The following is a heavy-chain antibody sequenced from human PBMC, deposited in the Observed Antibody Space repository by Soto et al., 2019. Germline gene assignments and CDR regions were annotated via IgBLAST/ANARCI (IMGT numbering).Heavy chain of an antibody. Sequence: SETLSLTCSVSGAALDSGNYYWSWIRQVPGKGLEWIGHIYVTGAVDYNPSLRDRITISQDTSERQFSLNLRLVTAADTAVYYCARLRIATNNYKWFDPWGQGTLVTASS. CDR1: GAALDSGNYY. V-gene: IGHV4-31*03. CDR3: ARLRIATNNYKWFDP. CDR2: IYVTGAV. J-gene: IGHJ5*02. D-gene: IGHD2-21*01.